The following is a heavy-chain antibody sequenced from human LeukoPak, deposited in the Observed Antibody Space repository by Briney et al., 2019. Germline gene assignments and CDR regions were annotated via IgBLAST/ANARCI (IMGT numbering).Heavy chain of an antibody. CDR3: ARQGYYDSRSWYFDL. CDR1: GGSISSSIYY. J-gene: IGHJ2*01. Sequence: PSETLSLTCTVSGGSISSSIYYWGWIRQPPGKGLEWIGRIYYSGSTYYNPSLKRRVTISVDTSKNHFSLKLSSVTAADTAVYYCARQGYYDSRSWYFDLWGRGTLLTVSS. D-gene: IGHD3-22*01. V-gene: IGHV4-39*01. CDR2: IYYSGST.